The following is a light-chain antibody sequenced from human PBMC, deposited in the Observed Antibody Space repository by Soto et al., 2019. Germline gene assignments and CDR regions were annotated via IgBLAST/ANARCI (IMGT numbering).Light chain of an antibody. CDR1: QDIGGR. V-gene: IGKV1-12*01. J-gene: IGKJ1*01. Sequence: DIQMTQSPSSVSASVGDRLTITRWASQDIGGRLAWLQQKPGKAPQYLIQAASILQSGVPSRLSGSGSGTEFILTINNLQPEDFASYFCRQVYSFPRTFGLGTKVDIK. CDR3: RQVYSFPRT. CDR2: AAS.